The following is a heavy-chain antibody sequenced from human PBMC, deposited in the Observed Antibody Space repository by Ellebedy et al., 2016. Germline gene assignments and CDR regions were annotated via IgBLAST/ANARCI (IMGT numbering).Heavy chain of an antibody. J-gene: IGHJ5*02. Sequence: ASVKVSXKASGYTFTGYYMHWVRQAPGQGLEWMGWINPNSGGTNYAQKFQGWVTMTTDTSTSTAYMELRSLRSDDTAVYYCARQQMTTVNVNWFNPWGQGTLVTVSS. CDR2: INPNSGGT. D-gene: IGHD4-11*01. CDR1: GYTFTGYY. V-gene: IGHV1-2*04. CDR3: ARQQMTTVNVNWFNP.